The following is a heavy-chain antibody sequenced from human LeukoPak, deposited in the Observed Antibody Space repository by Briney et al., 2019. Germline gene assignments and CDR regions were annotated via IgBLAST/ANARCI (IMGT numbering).Heavy chain of an antibody. V-gene: IGHV4-59*01. Sequence: SETLSLTCTVSGGSISSYYWSWIRQPPGKGLEWIGYIYYSGSTNYNPSLKSRVTISVDTSKNQFSLKLSSVTAADTAVYYCATQLNWNYNMDYWGQGTLVTVSS. J-gene: IGHJ4*02. D-gene: IGHD1-7*01. CDR2: IYYSGST. CDR1: GGSISSYY. CDR3: ATQLNWNYNMDY.